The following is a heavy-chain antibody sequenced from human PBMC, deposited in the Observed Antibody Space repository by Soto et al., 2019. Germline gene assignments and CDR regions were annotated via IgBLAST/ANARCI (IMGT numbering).Heavy chain of an antibody. D-gene: IGHD1-20*01. V-gene: IGHV4-30-2*01. Sequence: TLSLTCAVPGGSISSGGYSWSWIRQPPGKGLEWIGYIYHSGSTYYNPSLKSRVTISVDRSKNQFSLKLSSVTAADTAVYYCARDNSGFDYWGQGTLVTVSS. J-gene: IGHJ4*02. CDR2: IYHSGST. CDR1: GGSISSGGYS. CDR3: ARDNSGFDY.